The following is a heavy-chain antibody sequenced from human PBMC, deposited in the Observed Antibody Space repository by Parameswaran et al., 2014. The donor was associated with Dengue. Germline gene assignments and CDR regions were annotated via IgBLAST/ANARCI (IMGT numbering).Heavy chain of an antibody. CDR1: GGSMRSSISG. V-gene: IGHV4-39*07. D-gene: IGHD3/OR15-3a*01. CDR2: VSYGGST. J-gene: IGHJ4*02. CDR3: AREVWTNYYPKYYFDY. Sequence: AGGSLRLSCSVSGGSMRSSISGWGLGSASPQGRGLEWIGSVSYGGSTSFNPSLRSRVTVSRDTSKNQFSLTLQSVTAADTAFYYCAREVWTNYYPKYYFDYWGLGILVTVSS.